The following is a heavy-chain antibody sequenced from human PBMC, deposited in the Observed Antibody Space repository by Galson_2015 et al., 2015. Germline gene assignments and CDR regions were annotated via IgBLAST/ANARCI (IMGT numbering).Heavy chain of an antibody. CDR2: ISYDGSNK. J-gene: IGHJ6*02. CDR3: AKVRVYYYYYGMDV. Sequence: SLRLSCAASGFTFSSYGMHWVRLAPGKGLEWVAVISYDGSNKYYADSVKGRFTISRDNSKNTLYLQMNSLRAEDTAVYYCAKVRVYYYYYGMDVWGQGTTVTVSS. V-gene: IGHV3-30*18. CDR1: GFTFSSYG. D-gene: IGHD4-17*01.